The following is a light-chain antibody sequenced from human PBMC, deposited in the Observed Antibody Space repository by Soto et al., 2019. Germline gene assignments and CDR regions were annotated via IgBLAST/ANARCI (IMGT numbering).Light chain of an antibody. J-gene: IGLJ2*01. CDR3: SSYRSGSTLV. CDR1: SSDVGGSNY. V-gene: IGLV2-14*01. CDR2: DVH. Sequence: QSALTQPASVSGSPGQSITISCTGTSSDVGGSNYVSWYQQHPGKAPKLMIYDVHKRPSGISNRFSGTKSGNTASLTISGLHAEDEADYYCSSYRSGSTLVFGGGTKLTVL.